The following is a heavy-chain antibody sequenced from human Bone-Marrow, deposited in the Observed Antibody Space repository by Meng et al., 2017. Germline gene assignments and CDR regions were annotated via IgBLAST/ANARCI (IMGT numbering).Heavy chain of an antibody. CDR3: ASRYQLPTHFDY. V-gene: IGHV4-4*02. J-gene: IGHJ4*02. Sequence: QVQLQESGPGLVKPSETLSLNCAVCGDSISGANWWSWVRQTPGKGLEWIGEVWHSGASTYNPSLQGRVTMSVDKSKNQFSLILTSVTAADTAIYYCASRYQLPTHFDYWGQGALVTVSS. CDR1: GDSISGANW. CDR2: VWHSGAS. D-gene: IGHD2-2*01.